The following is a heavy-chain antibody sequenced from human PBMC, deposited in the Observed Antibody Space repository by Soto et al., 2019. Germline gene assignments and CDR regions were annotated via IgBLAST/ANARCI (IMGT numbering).Heavy chain of an antibody. CDR1: GYTFTSYY. D-gene: IGHD6-13*01. Sequence: ASVKVSCKASGYTFTSYYMHWVRQAPGQGLEWKGIINPNGGSTSYAQKFQGRVTMTRDTSTSTVYMELSSLRSEDTAVYYCASGGAAQYSSSSNWFDPWGQGTLVTVSS. CDR3: ASGGAAQYSSSSNWFDP. J-gene: IGHJ5*02. V-gene: IGHV1-46*01. CDR2: INPNGGST.